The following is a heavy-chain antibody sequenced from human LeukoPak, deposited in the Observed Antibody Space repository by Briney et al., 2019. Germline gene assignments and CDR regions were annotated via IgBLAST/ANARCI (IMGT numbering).Heavy chain of an antibody. J-gene: IGHJ1*01. D-gene: IGHD6-19*01. CDR1: GYSVTVSF. CDR3: ARDRVGSGWPRPYYFEV. Sequence: ASVKVSCMASGYSVTVSFLHWVREAPGQGLEWMGWINPNTGGTHSAQKFQGRITMTRDSSIRTAYMDLSRLRSDDTAVYYCARDRVGSGWPRPYYFEVWGQGTLVTVSS. V-gene: IGHV1-2*02. CDR2: INPNTGGT.